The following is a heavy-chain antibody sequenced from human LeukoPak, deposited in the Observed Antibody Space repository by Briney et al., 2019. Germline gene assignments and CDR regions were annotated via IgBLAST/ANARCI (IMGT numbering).Heavy chain of an antibody. CDR3: ARRESSSLAPLVDY. CDR1: GFTFSSYA. J-gene: IGHJ4*02. V-gene: IGHV3-30-3*01. CDR2: ISYDGSNK. Sequence: GGSLRLSCAAFGFTFSSYAMHWVRQAPGKGLEWVAVISYDGSNKYYADSVKGRFTISRDNSKNTLYLQMNSLRAEDTAVYYCARRESSSLAPLVDYWGQGTLVTVSS. D-gene: IGHD6-6*01.